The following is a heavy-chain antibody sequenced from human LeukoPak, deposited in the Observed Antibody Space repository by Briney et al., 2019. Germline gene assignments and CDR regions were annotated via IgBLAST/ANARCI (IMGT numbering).Heavy chain of an antibody. CDR3: ARDRGAYYYDSSGSDEGNWFDP. Sequence: SQTLSLTCTVSGGSISSGGYYWSWIRQHPGKGLEWIGYIYYSGSTYYNPSLKSRVTISVDTSKNQFSLKLSSVTAADTAVYYCARDRGAYYYDSSGSDEGNWFDPWGQGTLVTVSS. V-gene: IGHV4-31*03. CDR2: IYYSGST. D-gene: IGHD3-22*01. J-gene: IGHJ5*02. CDR1: GGSISSGGYY.